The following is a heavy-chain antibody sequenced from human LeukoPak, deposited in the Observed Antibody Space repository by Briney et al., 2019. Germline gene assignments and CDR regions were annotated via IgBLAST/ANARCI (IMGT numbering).Heavy chain of an antibody. Sequence: SETLSLTCAVTGGSISSGGYSWSWIRQPPGKGLEWIGYIYHSGSTYYNPSLKSRVTISVDRSKNQFSLKLSSVTAADTAVYYCARTTWIQLWFRFDPWGQGTLVTVSS. J-gene: IGHJ5*02. CDR3: ARTTWIQLWFRFDP. CDR1: GGSISSGGYS. D-gene: IGHD5-18*01. V-gene: IGHV4-30-2*01. CDR2: IYHSGST.